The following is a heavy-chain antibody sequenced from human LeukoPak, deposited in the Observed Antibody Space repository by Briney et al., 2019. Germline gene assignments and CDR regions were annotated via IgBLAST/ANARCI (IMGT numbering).Heavy chain of an antibody. CDR1: GYTFTSYY. CDR3: ARAHWGYDSSEGMDV. CDR2: INPSGGST. Sequence: ASVKVSCKASGYTFTSYYMHWVRQAPGQGLEWMGIINPSGGSTSYAQKFQGRVTMTTDTSTSTAYMELRSLRSDDTAVYYCARAHWGYDSSEGMDVWGQGTTVTVSS. D-gene: IGHD3-22*01. V-gene: IGHV1-46*01. J-gene: IGHJ6*02.